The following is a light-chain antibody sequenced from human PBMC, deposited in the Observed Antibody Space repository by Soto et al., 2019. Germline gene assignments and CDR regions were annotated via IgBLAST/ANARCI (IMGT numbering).Light chain of an antibody. CDR3: QHYGTSALYT. V-gene: IGKV3-20*01. J-gene: IGKJ2*01. CDR2: AAS. CDR1: QSVSSAY. Sequence: EIVLTQSPGTLSLSPGERATLSCRASQSVSSAYLAWYPQKPGQPPRLLIYAASNRATGIPDRFSGSGSGTDVTLTISRLEPDDFAVYYCQHYGTSALYTFGQGTKLEIK.